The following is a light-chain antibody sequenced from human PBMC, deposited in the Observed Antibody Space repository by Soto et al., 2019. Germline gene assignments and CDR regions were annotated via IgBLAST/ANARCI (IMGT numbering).Light chain of an antibody. V-gene: IGLV2-8*01. Sequence: QSALTQPPSASGSPGQSVTISCTGTNSDIGGHNYVSWYQHHPGKAPKLMIYEVNERPSGVPDRFSGSKSGNAASLTVSGLQAEDEAIYYCGSWDSSLSAYVFGTGTKLTVL. CDR2: EVN. J-gene: IGLJ1*01. CDR3: GSWDSSLSAYV. CDR1: NSDIGGHNY.